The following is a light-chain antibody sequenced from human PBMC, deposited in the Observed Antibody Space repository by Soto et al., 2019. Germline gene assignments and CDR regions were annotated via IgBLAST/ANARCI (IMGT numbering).Light chain of an antibody. J-gene: IGLJ1*01. CDR1: SSDIGAYNS. V-gene: IGLV2-14*01. CDR3: NSRGGSRPHYV. CDR2: EVS. Sequence: QSVLTQPASVSGSPGQSITISCTGTSSDIGAYNSVSWYQQYPGRAPKLMIYEVSNRPSGVSVRFSDSKSGNTASLTISGLQAEDEADYYCNSRGGSRPHYVFGTGTKVTVL.